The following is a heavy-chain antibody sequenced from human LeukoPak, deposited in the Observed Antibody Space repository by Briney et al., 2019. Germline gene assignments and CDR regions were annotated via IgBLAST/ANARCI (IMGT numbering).Heavy chain of an antibody. J-gene: IGHJ4*02. CDR2: IYYSGST. CDR1: GGSISSSSYY. V-gene: IGHV4-39*01. CDR3: ASPLGYCNSASCYGDY. Sequence: SSETLSLTCTVSGGSISSSSYYWGWIRQPPGEGLEWIGSIYYSGSTYYNPSLESRVTISVDTSKNQFSLKLTSVTAADTAVYYCASPLGYCNSASCYGDYWGQGTLVTVSS. D-gene: IGHD2-2*01.